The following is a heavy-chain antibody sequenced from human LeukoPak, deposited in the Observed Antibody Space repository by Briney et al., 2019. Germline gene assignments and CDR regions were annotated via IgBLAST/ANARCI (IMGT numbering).Heavy chain of an antibody. CDR2: IKQDGIEK. CDR3: ARDRGWLQFDY. J-gene: IGHJ4*02. D-gene: IGHD5-24*01. Sequence: PGGSLRLSCAASGFTFSSYSVNWVRQAPGRGLEWLAIIKQDGIEKRYGDSVKGRFTISRDNAKNSLFLQMNSLRVEDTAVYYCARDRGWLQFDYWGQGTLVTVSS. CDR1: GFTFSSYS. V-gene: IGHV3-7*01.